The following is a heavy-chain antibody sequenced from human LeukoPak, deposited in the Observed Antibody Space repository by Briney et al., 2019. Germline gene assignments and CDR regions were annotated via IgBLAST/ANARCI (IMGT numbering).Heavy chain of an antibody. Sequence: ASVKVSCKASGYSFTAYYIHWVRQAPGQGLEHMGWINPNSGGTNSSQRFQDRVTLTRGTSISTAFMELTSLTSDDTAVYYCARAYGSGSSYHPDYWGQGTLVTVSS. J-gene: IGHJ4*02. CDR1: GYSFTAYY. D-gene: IGHD3-10*01. CDR3: ARAYGSGSSYHPDY. V-gene: IGHV1-2*02. CDR2: INPNSGGT.